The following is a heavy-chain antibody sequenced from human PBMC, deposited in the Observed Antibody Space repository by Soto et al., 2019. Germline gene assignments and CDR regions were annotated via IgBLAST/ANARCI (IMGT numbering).Heavy chain of an antibody. CDR1: GFTFSTYA. Sequence: PGGSLRLSCAASGFTFSTYAMHWVRQAPGKGLEWVAVISYDGSNKYYADSVRGRLTISRDNSKNTLYLQMNSLRAEDTAVYYCARDLFTYGGPHDYWGQGTLVTVSS. CDR3: ARDLFTYGGPHDY. J-gene: IGHJ4*02. V-gene: IGHV3-30-3*01. D-gene: IGHD4-17*01. CDR2: ISYDGSNK.